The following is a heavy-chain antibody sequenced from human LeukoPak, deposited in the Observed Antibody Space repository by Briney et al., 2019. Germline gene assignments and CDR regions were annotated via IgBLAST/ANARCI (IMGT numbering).Heavy chain of an antibody. V-gene: IGHV1-8*01. CDR3: ARDLRGYSYYYGMDV. CDR2: MSPKSGNT. CDR1: GYTFTSYD. D-gene: IGHD5-12*01. J-gene: IGHJ6*02. Sequence: ASVKVSCKASGYTFTSYDINWVRQATGQGLGWMGWMSPKSGNTGYAQKFQGRVTMTRDTSTSTVYMELSSLRSEDTAVYYCARDLRGYSYYYGMDVWGQGTTVTVSS.